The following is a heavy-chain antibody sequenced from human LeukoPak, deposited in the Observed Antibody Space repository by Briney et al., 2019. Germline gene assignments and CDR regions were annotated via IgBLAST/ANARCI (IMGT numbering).Heavy chain of an antibody. Sequence: SETLSLTCTVSGGSISSYYWSWIRQPPGKGLEWIGYIYYSGSTNYNPSLKSRVTISVDTSKNQFSLKLSSVTAADTAVYYCARLGRIAVIDYWGQGTLVTVSS. D-gene: IGHD6-19*01. V-gene: IGHV4-59*01. CDR3: ARLGRIAVIDY. CDR1: GGSISSYY. CDR2: IYYSGST. J-gene: IGHJ4*02.